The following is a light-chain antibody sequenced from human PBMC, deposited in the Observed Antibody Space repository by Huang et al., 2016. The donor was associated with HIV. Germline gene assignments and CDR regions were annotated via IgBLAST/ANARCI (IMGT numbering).Light chain of an antibody. Sequence: IVLTQSPATLSWYPGERVTLSCRASQSVGNYIAWYQQPPGQSPILLIYDTSNRATGTPVRFSGSGSGTDFTLTISSLESEDFAVYYCQQRYSGVTFGGGTKIQVK. V-gene: IGKV3-11*01. CDR1: QSVGNY. J-gene: IGKJ4*01. CDR2: DTS. CDR3: QQRYSGVT.